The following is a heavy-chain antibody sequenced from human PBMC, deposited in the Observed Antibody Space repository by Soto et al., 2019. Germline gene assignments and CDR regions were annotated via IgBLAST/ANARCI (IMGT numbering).Heavy chain of an antibody. V-gene: IGHV1-69*06. D-gene: IGHD2-15*01. CDR2: IIPICGTA. CDR1: GGTFSIYA. CDR3: ARSGTDHCSGGSCYSLNYYYYGMDV. J-gene: IGHJ6*02. Sequence: QVQLVQSGAEVKKPGSSVKVSCKAYGGTFSIYAISWVRQAPGQWLEWMGGIIPICGTANYAQKFQGIVTITADKSTNTTYMELSSLRSEDTAVYYCARSGTDHCSGGSCYSLNYYYYGMDVWGQGNTVTV.